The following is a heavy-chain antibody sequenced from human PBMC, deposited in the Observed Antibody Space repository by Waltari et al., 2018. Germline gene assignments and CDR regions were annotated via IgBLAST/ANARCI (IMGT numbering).Heavy chain of an antibody. Sequence: QVQLQESGPGLVKPSQTLSLTCSVSGDPISSGFYHWSWIRQPAGRGLEWIVRVCVDRRTAYNPSLSSRVTISLDTSRNRFSLELTSVTAADTAIYYCARYYPSGKDYIDVWGKGTTVSVSS. CDR3: ARYYPSGKDYIDV. J-gene: IGHJ6*03. D-gene: IGHD3-10*01. V-gene: IGHV4-61*02. CDR2: VCVDRRT. CDR1: GDPISSGFYH.